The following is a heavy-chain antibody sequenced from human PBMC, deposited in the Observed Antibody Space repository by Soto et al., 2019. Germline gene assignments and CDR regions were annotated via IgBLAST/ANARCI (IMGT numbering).Heavy chain of an antibody. CDR2: FDPEDDET. CDR1: GYTLTELS. J-gene: IGHJ4*02. V-gene: IGHV1-24*01. Sequence: ASVKVSCKVSGYTLTELSMHWVRQAPGKGLEWMGGFDPEDDETIYAQKFQGRVTMTEDTSTDTAYMELSSLRSEDTAVYYCAAAPYDFWSGYYNVLDYWGREPWSPSPQ. CDR3: AAAPYDFWSGYYNVLDY. D-gene: IGHD3-3*01.